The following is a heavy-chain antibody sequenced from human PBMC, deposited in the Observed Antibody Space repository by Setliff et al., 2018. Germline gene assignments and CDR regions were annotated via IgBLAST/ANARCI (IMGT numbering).Heavy chain of an antibody. J-gene: IGHJ4*02. CDR3: ARTGTYRYFDS. V-gene: IGHV4-39*01. CDR1: GGSMRSISYY. CDR2: IYDSGTT. D-gene: IGHD1-1*01. Sequence: PSETLSLTCGVSGGSMRSISYYWGWVRQPPGKGLEWIGTIYDSGTTYYNPSLKSRVTISVDTSKNQFSLRLSSVTAADTAVYYCARTGTYRYFDSWGQGTRVTVSS.